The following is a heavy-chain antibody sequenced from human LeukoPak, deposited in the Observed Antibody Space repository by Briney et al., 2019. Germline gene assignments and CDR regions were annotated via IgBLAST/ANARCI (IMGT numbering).Heavy chain of an antibody. Sequence: SETLSPTCAVYGGAFRGYYWSWIRQPPGKGLEWIGEINHSGSTNYNPSLKSRVTISVDTSKNQFSLKLSSVTAADTAVYYCARGREVVVVAATIGYYYYYGMDVWGKGTTVTVSS. J-gene: IGHJ6*04. CDR3: ARGREVVVVAATIGYYYYYGMDV. CDR1: GGAFRGYY. V-gene: IGHV4-34*01. CDR2: INHSGST. D-gene: IGHD2-15*01.